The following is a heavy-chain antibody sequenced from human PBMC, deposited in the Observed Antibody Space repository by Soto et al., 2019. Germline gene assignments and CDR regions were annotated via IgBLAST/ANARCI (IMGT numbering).Heavy chain of an antibody. J-gene: IGHJ6*02. CDR3: ARVRIVGATIDDYYYGMDV. V-gene: IGHV4-4*02. CDR2: IYHSGST. CDR1: GGSISSSNW. Sequence: PSETLSLTCAVSGGSISSSNWWSWVRQPPGKGLEWIGEIYHSGSTNYNPSLKSRVTISVDKSKNQFSLKLSSVTAADTAVYYCARVRIVGATIDDYYYGMDVWGQGTTVTVSS. D-gene: IGHD1-26*01.